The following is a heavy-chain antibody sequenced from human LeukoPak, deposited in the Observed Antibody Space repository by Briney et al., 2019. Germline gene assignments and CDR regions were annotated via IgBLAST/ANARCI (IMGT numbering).Heavy chain of an antibody. V-gene: IGHV4-59*01. J-gene: IGHJ5*02. CDR1: GGSISSYY. CDR3: ARVDRYCSGGSCSNWFDP. D-gene: IGHD2-15*01. Sequence: NSSETLSLTCTVSGGSISSYYWSWIRQPPGKGLEWIGYIYYSGSTNYNPSLKSRVTISVDTSKNQFSLKLSSVTAADTAVYYCARVDRYCSGGSCSNWFDPWGQGTLVTVSS. CDR2: IYYSGST.